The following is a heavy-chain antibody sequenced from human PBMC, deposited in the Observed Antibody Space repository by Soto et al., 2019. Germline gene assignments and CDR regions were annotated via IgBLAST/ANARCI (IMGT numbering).Heavy chain of an antibody. CDR3: ARQRTLLVTQAYLDV. CDR2: IYYSTST. D-gene: IGHD2-21*02. CDR1: DNTISSRRYY. Sequence: PSEPLSLTCPVTDNTISSRRYYRRLIRQPPTTDLEWIGTIYYSTSTYYNPSLRSRVSMSIDTSKDQFSLKLKSVTAVDPALYFCARQRTLLVTQAYLDVWG. J-gene: IGHJ6*03. V-gene: IGHV4-39*01.